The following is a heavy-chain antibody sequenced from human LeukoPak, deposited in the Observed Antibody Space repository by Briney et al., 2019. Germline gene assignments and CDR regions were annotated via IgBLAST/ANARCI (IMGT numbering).Heavy chain of an antibody. CDR3: AKSGLSRFDY. CDR1: GFTFSNYA. Sequence: GGSLRLSCAASGFTFSNYAMSWVRQAPGKGLEWVSAISGSDGNTYYADSVKGRFTISRDNSKNTLYLQLNSLRADDTAVYYCAKSGLSRFDYWGQGTLVTVSS. J-gene: IGHJ4*02. V-gene: IGHV3-23*01. D-gene: IGHD4/OR15-4a*01. CDR2: ISGSDGNT.